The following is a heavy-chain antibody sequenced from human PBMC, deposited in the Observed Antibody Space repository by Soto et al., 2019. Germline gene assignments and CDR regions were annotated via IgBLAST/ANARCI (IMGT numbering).Heavy chain of an antibody. D-gene: IGHD6-13*01. Sequence: QVQLQESGPGLVRPSGTVSLTCAVSGVSISSDNWWSCVRQPPGKALEWIGEIHHSGSTNYNPSLKSRVTMSVVPSTDLFSLTLNSVTAADTAFYYCARDQGSHPGDWGQGTLVSVSS. CDR2: IHHSGST. CDR1: GVSISSDNW. CDR3: ARDQGSHPGD. V-gene: IGHV4-4*02. J-gene: IGHJ4*02.